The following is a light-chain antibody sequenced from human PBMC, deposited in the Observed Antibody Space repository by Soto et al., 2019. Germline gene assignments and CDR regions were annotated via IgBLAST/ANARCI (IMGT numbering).Light chain of an antibody. CDR2: RAS. CDR1: QSLVYSDGIAY. V-gene: IGKV2-30*01. CDR3: MQGTHWPPT. J-gene: IGKJ1*01. Sequence: DVVMTQSPLSLPVTLGQPASISCRSSQSLVYSDGIAYLNWFHQRPGQSPRRIIYRASNRDSVVPERFSRSRSGTEITLQISRVEAEDVGIYYCMQGTHWPPTFGPGPEVEIK.